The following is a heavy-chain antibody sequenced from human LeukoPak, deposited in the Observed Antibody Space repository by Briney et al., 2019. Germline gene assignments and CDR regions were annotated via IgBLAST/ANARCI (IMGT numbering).Heavy chain of an antibody. Sequence: SETLSLTCAVYGGSFSGYYWSWVRQPPGKGLEWIGEINHSGSTNYNPSLKSRVTISVDTSKNQFSLKLSSVTAADTAVYYCARRNFGVVIFDPWGQGTLVTVSS. D-gene: IGHD3-3*01. CDR1: GGSFSGYY. CDR2: INHSGST. CDR3: ARRNFGVVIFDP. V-gene: IGHV4-34*01. J-gene: IGHJ5*02.